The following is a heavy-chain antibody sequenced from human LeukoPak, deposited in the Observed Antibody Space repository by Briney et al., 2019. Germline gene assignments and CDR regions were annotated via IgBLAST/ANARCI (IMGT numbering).Heavy chain of an antibody. Sequence: SETLSLTCSVSVGSISTYYWSWIRQPPGKELEGIGFIYYSGSTNYSPSLKSRITMSVDTSKNQFSLKLSSVTAADTAVYYCARGERSGSYGFYFDYWGQGTQVTVSS. CDR2: IYYSGST. J-gene: IGHJ4*02. V-gene: IGHV4-59*01. CDR3: ARGERSGSYGFYFDY. D-gene: IGHD1-26*01. CDR1: VGSISTYY.